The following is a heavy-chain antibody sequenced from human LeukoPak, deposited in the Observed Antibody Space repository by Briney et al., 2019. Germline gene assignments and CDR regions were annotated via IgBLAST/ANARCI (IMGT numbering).Heavy chain of an antibody. CDR3: ARARVGATSSLDY. CDR2: IYYSGST. J-gene: IGHJ4*02. CDR1: GGSISSSSYY. V-gene: IGHV4-39*07. Sequence: SETLSLTCTVSGGSISSSSYYWGWIRQPPGKGLEWIGSIYYSGSTYYNPSLKSRVTISVDKSKNQFSLKLSSVTAADTAVYYCARARVGATSSLDYWGQGTLVTVSS. D-gene: IGHD1-26*01.